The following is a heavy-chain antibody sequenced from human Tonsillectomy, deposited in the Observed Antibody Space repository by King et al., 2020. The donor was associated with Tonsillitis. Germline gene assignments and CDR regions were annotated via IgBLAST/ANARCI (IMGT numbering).Heavy chain of an antibody. CDR1: GFTFSTYS. CDR2: ITSSSSII. V-gene: IGHV3-48*04. Sequence: VQLVESGGGLVQPGGSLRLSCAASGFTFSTYSMTWVRQAPGKGLEWVSYITSSSSIIYYADSVKGRFTISRDNAKNSLYLQMNSLRVEDTAVYYCARDSGIAGAYDYWGQGTLVTVSS. CDR3: ARDSGIAGAYDY. J-gene: IGHJ4*02. D-gene: IGHD6-13*01.